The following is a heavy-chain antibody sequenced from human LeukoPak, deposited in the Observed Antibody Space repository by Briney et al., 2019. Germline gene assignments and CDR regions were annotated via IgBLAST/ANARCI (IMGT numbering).Heavy chain of an antibody. D-gene: IGHD1-14*01. CDR1: GFTVSSNY. V-gene: IGHV3-53*01. CDR3: ARYHRGAFDI. Sequence: GGSLRLSCAASGFTVSSNYMSWVRQAPGKGLEWVSIIYSGGSTYYADSVKGRFTISRDNSKNTLYLQMNSLRAEDTAVYYCARYHRGAFDIWGQGTMVTVSS. J-gene: IGHJ3*02. CDR2: IYSGGST.